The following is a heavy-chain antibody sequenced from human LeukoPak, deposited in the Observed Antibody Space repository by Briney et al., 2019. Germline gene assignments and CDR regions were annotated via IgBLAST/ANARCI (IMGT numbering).Heavy chain of an antibody. D-gene: IGHD3-22*01. V-gene: IGHV1-2*02. CDR2: INPNSGGT. J-gene: IGHJ4*02. Sequence: ASVKVSCTASGYTFTGYYMHWVRQAPGQGLEWMGWINPNSGGTNYAQKFQGRVTMTRDTSISTAYMELSRLRSDDTAVYYCAIGYYDSSGYLGYWGQGTLVTVSS. CDR3: AIGYYDSSGYLGY. CDR1: GYTFTGYY.